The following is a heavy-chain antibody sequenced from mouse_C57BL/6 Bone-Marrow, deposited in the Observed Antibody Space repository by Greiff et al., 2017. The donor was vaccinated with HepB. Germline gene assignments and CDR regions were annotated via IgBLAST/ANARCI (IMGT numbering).Heavy chain of an antibody. D-gene: IGHD4-1*01. CDR1: GYTFTSYW. V-gene: IGHV1-69*01. CDR2: IDPSDSYT. CDR3: ARRGGNWGYFDY. Sequence: QVQLQQPGAELVMPGASVKLSCKASGYTFTSYWMHWVKQRPGQGLEWIGEIDPSDSYTNYNQKFKGKSTLTVDKSSSTAYMQLSSLTSEDSAVYYCARRGGNWGYFDYWGQGTTLTVSS. J-gene: IGHJ2*01.